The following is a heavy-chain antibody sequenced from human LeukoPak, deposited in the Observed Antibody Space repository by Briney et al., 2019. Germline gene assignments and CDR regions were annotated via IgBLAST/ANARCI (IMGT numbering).Heavy chain of an antibody. CDR1: GHSFPSYW. CDR2: IYPVNSDT. J-gene: IGHJ5*02. CDR3: ARRGYTYGSRVANWFDP. Sequence: GESLKISCKGSGHSFPSYWIGWVRQMPGKGLEWMGIIYPVNSDTRYSPSFQGQVTISADKSINTAYLQWSSLKASDTAMYYCARRGYTYGSRVANWFDPWGQGTLVTVSS. D-gene: IGHD5-18*01. V-gene: IGHV5-51*01.